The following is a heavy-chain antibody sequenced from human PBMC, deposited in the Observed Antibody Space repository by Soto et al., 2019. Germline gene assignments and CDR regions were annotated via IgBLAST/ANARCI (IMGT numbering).Heavy chain of an antibody. Sequence: SETLSLTCTVSGGSISSYYWSWIRQPPGKGLEWIGYIYYSGSTNYNPSLKSRVTISVDTSKNQFSLKLSSVTAADTAVYYCARLRDGDYTAPIYYYYYMDVWGKGTTVTVSS. CDR2: IYYSGST. V-gene: IGHV4-59*08. D-gene: IGHD4-17*01. CDR3: ARLRDGDYTAPIYYYYYMDV. CDR1: GGSISSYY. J-gene: IGHJ6*03.